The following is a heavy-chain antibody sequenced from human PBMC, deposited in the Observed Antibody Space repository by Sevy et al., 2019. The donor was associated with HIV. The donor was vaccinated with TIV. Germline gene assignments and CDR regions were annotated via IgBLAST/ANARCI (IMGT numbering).Heavy chain of an antibody. CDR2: ISYDGSNK. J-gene: IGHJ5*02. CDR3: ARDQHDYAGNLRTGWFDP. CDR1: GFTFSSYA. Sequence: GGSLRLSCAASGFTFSSYAMHWVRQAPGKGLEWVAVISYDGSNKYYADSVKGRFTISRDNSKNTLYLQVKSLRTEDRAVYYCARDQHDYAGNLRTGWFDPWGQRTLVTVSS. D-gene: IGHD4-17*01. V-gene: IGHV3-30-3*01.